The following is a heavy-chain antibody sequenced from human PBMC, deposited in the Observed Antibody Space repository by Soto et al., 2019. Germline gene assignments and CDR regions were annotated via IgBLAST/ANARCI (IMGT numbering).Heavy chain of an antibody. V-gene: IGHV3-64*02. CDR2: ISSNGGST. CDR1: GFTFSSYA. Sequence: LRLSCAASGFTFSSYAMHWVRQAPGKGLEYVSAISSNGGSTYYADSVKGRFTISRDNSKNTLYLQMGSLRAEDMAVYYCARGKGGILNAFDIWGQGTMVTVSS. J-gene: IGHJ3*02. CDR3: ARGKGGILNAFDI. D-gene: IGHD2-15*01.